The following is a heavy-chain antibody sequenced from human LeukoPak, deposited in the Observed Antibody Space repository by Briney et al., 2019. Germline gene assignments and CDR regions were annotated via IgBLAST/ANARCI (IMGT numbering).Heavy chain of an antibody. CDR3: ARVIVVVVAATGGWFDP. V-gene: IGHV4-38-2*02. CDR2: IYHSGST. J-gene: IGHJ5*02. Sequence: SETLSLTCTVSGYSIISGYYWGWIRQPPGKGLEWIGSIYHSGSTYYNPSLKSRVTISVETSKNQFSLKLSSVTAADTAVYYCARVIVVVVAATGGWFDPWGQGTLVTVSS. D-gene: IGHD2-15*01. CDR1: GYSIISGYY.